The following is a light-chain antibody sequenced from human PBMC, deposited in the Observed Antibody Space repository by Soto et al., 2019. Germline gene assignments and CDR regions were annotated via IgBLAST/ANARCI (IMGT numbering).Light chain of an antibody. J-gene: IGKJ1*01. Sequence: DIQLTRCPSFLSASVGDRVTITCRASQGISSYLAWYQQKPGKAPKLLIYDASTLQSGVQSRFSGSGSGTEFTLTIRSLQPDDFATYYCKQYNSYSTCGQGTKVDI. CDR1: QGISSY. V-gene: IGKV1-9*01. CDR2: DAS. CDR3: KQYNSYST.